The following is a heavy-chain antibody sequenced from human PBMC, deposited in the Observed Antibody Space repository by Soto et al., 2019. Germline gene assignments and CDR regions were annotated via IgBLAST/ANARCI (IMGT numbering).Heavy chain of an antibody. CDR2: ITPFKSDT. CDR3: ARSPFAGSDAFDI. Sequence: SVKVSCKASGYTFTFRYLHWVRQAPGQALEWMGWITPFKSDTNYAQKFQDRVTITRDRSVSTAYMELSNLRSDDTAMYYCARSPFAGSDAFDIWGQGTMVTVPS. CDR1: GYTFTFRY. J-gene: IGHJ3*02. D-gene: IGHD1-1*01. V-gene: IGHV1-45*02.